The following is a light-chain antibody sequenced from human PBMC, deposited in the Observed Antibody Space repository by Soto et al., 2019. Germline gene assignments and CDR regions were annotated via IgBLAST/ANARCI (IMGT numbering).Light chain of an antibody. CDR2: EGS. J-gene: IGLJ1*01. V-gene: IGLV2-23*03. CDR1: SSDVGSYNL. Sequence: QSALTQPASVSGSPGQSITISCTGTSSDVGSYNLVSWYQQHPGKAPKLMIYEGSKRPSGVSNRFSGSKSGNTASLTISGLQAEDEADYYCCSYAGSSNFEVFGTGTKVTVL. CDR3: CSYAGSSNFEV.